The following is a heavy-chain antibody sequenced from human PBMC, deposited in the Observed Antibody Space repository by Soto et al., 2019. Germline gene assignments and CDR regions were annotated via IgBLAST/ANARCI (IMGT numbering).Heavy chain of an antibody. CDR2: IIPIFGTA. CDR3: ASWVHEAVWCGHYYYYGMDV. J-gene: IGHJ6*01. D-gene: IGHD3-3*01. CDR1: GRTFSSYA. V-gene: IGHV1-69*13. Sequence: SVKVSCKASGRTFSSYAISWVRQAPGQGLEWMGGIIPIFGTANYAQKFQGRVTITADESTSTAYMELSSLRSEDTAVYYCASWVHEAVWCGHYYYYGMDVWRQGTKVTVS.